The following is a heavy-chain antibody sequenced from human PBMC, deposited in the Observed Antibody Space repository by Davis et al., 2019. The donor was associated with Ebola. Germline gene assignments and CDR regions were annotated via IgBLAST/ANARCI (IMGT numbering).Heavy chain of an antibody. Sequence: PGGSLRLSCAVSGGSISSSNWWSWVRQPPGKGLEWIGEIYHSGSTNYNPSLKSRVTISVDKSKNQFSLKLSSVTAADTAVYYCAGAGTQVRFDPWGQGTLVTVSS. CDR3: AGAGTQVRFDP. D-gene: IGHD6-19*01. J-gene: IGHJ5*02. CDR1: GGSISSSNW. V-gene: IGHV4-4*02. CDR2: IYHSGST.